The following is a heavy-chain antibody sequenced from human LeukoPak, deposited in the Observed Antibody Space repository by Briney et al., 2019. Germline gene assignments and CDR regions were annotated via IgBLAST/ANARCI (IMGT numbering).Heavy chain of an antibody. J-gene: IGHJ6*02. D-gene: IGHD3-3*01. CDR1: GYTFTGYY. CDR3: ARERIRFSSIYYYYGMDV. V-gene: IGHV1-2*06. Sequence: ASVKVSCKASGYTFTGYYMHWVRQAPGQGLEWMGRINPNSGGTNYAQKFQGRVTMTRDTSISTAYMELSRLRSDDTAVYYCARERIRFSSIYYYYGMDVWGQGTTVTVSS. CDR2: INPNSGGT.